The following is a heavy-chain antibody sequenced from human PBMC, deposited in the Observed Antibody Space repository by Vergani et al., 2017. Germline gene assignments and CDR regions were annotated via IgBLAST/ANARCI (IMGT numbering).Heavy chain of an antibody. V-gene: IGHV3-33*01. D-gene: IGHD5-12*01. CDR3: ARGPSWIATTEAFQY. CDR1: GFTFSSYC. Sequence: QVQLVESGGGVVQPGTSLRLSCAASGFTFSSYCMHWVRQAPGKGLEWVAVISYDGSNKYYADSVKGRFTISRDNSWNTLYLQMDSLRADDTALYYCARGPSWIATTEAFQYWGQGTLVTVSS. CDR2: ISYDGSNK. J-gene: IGHJ1*01.